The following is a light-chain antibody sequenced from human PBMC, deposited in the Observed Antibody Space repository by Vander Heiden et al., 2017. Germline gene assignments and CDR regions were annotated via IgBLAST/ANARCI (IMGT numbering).Light chain of an antibody. J-gene: IGKJ4*01. Sequence: EIVLTQSPGTLSLSPGERVTLSCSASQSVSSSDLAWYQQKPGQAPRLLIYGASSRATGIPDRFSGSGSGTDFTLTISRLEPEDFAVYYCQQYGISPLTFGGGTKVEIE. CDR3: QQYGISPLT. CDR2: GAS. CDR1: QSVSSSD. V-gene: IGKV3-20*01.